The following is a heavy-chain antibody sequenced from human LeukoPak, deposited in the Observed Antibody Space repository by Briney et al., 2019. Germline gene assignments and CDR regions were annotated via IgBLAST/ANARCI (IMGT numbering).Heavy chain of an antibody. J-gene: IGHJ6*03. CDR1: GGSISSSSYY. Sequence: NTSETLSLTCTVSGGSISSSSYYWGWIRQPPGKGLEWIGSIYYSGSTYYNPSLKSRVTISVDTSKNQFSLKLSSVTAADTAVYYCARVSKTIFGVVIIDYYYYMDVWGKGTTVTVSS. CDR2: IYYSGST. CDR3: ARVSKTIFGVVIIDYYYYMDV. D-gene: IGHD3-3*01. V-gene: IGHV4-39*01.